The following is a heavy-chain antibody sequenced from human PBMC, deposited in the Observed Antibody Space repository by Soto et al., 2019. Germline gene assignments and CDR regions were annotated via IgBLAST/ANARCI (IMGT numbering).Heavy chain of an antibody. J-gene: IGHJ4*01. D-gene: IGHD6-19*01. CDR3: AKEIAVAGDLNY. CDR1: GFTFSTYG. CDR2: ISSDGRTT. V-gene: IGHV3-30*18. Sequence: QVRLVESGGGLVQPGRSLRLSCVASGFTFSTYGIHWVRQAPGKGLAWVGVISSDGRTTYYADSLKSRFTISSDNSKNTLYLQMDSLRPEDTAVYYCAKEIAVAGDLNYWGHGTLVTVSS.